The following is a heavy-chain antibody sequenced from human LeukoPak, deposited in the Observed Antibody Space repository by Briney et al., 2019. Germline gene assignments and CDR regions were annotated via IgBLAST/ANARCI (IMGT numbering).Heavy chain of an antibody. CDR1: GYTFTGYY. Sequence: ASVKVSCKASGYTFTGYYLHWVRQATGQGLEWMGWMNPNSANTGYAQKSQGRVAMTRDTSINTAYLDLSSLRSDDTAIYYCTRGEVLDTSGHFYAFDIWGQGTVVTVSS. V-gene: IGHV1-8*02. CDR2: MNPNSANT. CDR3: TRGEVLDTSGHFYAFDI. D-gene: IGHD3-22*01. J-gene: IGHJ3*02.